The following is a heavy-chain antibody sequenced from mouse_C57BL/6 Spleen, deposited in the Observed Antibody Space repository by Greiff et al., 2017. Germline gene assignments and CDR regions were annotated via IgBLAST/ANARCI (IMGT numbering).Heavy chain of an antibody. CDR2: ISSGSSTI. V-gene: IGHV5-17*01. CDR1: GFTFSDYG. CDR3: ADYGYGGSYYAMDY. D-gene: IGHD2-2*01. J-gene: IGHJ4*01. Sequence: EVKLVESGGGLVKPGGSLKLSCAASGFTFSDYGMHWVRQAPEKGLEWVAYISSGSSTIYYADTVKGRFTISRDNAKNTLFLQMSSLRTEDTAMFYCADYGYGGSYYAMDYWGQGTSVTVSS.